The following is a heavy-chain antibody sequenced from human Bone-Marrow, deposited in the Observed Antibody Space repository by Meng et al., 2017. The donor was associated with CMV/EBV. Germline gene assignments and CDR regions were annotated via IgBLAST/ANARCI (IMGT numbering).Heavy chain of an antibody. Sequence: GGSLRLSCAASGFTFSSYSMNWVRQAPGKGLEWVSYISSSSSTIYYADSVKGRFTISRDNAKNSLYLQMNSLRAEDTAVYYCARDHSSREVGLLLGYYYYGMDVWGQGTTAAVSS. CDR2: ISSSSSTI. V-gene: IGHV3-48*04. CDR1: GFTFSSYS. D-gene: IGHD6-13*01. CDR3: ARDHSSREVGLLLGYYYYGMDV. J-gene: IGHJ6*02.